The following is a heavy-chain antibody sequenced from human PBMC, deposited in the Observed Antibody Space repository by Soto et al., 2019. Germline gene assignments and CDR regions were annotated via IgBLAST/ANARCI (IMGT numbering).Heavy chain of an antibody. CDR1: GFTVSNNY. V-gene: IGHV3-53*01. J-gene: IGHJ4*02. CDR2: IYSGGYT. Sequence: EVQLVESGGGLIQPGGSLRLSCAVSGFTVSNNYMSWVRQAPGKGLEGVSVIYSGGYTAYGDSVKGRFTISRDNSKNTQFLKMNGRRAADGAVFSCAPHPGGGGYWGQGTLVTVSS. D-gene: IGHD3-10*01. CDR3: APHPGGGGY.